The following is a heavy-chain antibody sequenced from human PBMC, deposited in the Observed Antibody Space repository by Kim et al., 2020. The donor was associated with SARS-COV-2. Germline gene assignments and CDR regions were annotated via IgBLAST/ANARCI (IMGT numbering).Heavy chain of an antibody. J-gene: IGHJ4*02. CDR1: GFTFGDYW. D-gene: IGHD3-10*01. Sequence: GGSLRLSCAASGFTFGDYWMHWVRHAPGKGLMWVSHISPDETRTNYADSLKGRFTISRDNAKNTLYLQMNSLTADDTAVYYCGRDLFGLRDYWDQGTLFT. CDR2: ISPDETRT. CDR3: GRDLFGLRDY. V-gene: IGHV3-74*01.